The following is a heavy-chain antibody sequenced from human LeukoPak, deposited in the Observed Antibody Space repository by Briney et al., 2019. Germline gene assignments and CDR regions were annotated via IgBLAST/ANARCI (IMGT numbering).Heavy chain of an antibody. V-gene: IGHV4-59*01. CDR3: ARGWGRPGYYGSGSYYFDY. J-gene: IGHJ4*02. CDR2: IYYSGST. CDR1: GGSISSYY. D-gene: IGHD3-10*01. Sequence: LSETLSLTCTVSGGSISSYYWSWIRQPPGKGLEWIGYIYYSGSTNYNPSLKSRVTISVDTSKNQFSLKLSSVTAADTAVYYCARGWGRPGYYGSGSYYFDYWGQGTLVTVSS.